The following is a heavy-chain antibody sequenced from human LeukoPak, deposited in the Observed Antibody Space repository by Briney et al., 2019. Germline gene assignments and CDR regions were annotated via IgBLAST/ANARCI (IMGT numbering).Heavy chain of an antibody. V-gene: IGHV3-48*03. Sequence: GESLRLSCVAPGFTFSSYEMNWVRQAPGKGPEWVSYITGSSSTIYYADSVKGRFTISRDNAKNSLYLQMNSLRAEDTAVYYCAREELVSSGYSSLYCWVQGTLVTVSS. D-gene: IGHD3-22*01. CDR1: GFTFSSYE. J-gene: IGHJ4*02. CDR3: AREELVSSGYSSLYC. CDR2: ITGSSSTI.